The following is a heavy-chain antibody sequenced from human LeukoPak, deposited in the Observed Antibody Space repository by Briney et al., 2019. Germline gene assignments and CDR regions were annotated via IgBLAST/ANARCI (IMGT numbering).Heavy chain of an antibody. Sequence: SETLSLTCAVSGGSISTYYWSWIRQPPGKGLEWIGDIYYSGSTNYNPSLKSRVTTSVDTSKNQISLELSSVTAADTAVYYCARLMCSSSCYYYYGMDVWGQGTTVTVSS. CDR2: IYYSGST. D-gene: IGHD2-2*01. V-gene: IGHV4-59*08. CDR3: ARLMCSSSCYYYYGMDV. CDR1: GGSISTYY. J-gene: IGHJ6*02.